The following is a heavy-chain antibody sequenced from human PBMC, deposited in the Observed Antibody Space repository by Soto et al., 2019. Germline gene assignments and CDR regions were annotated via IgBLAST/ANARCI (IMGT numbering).Heavy chain of an antibody. D-gene: IGHD6-6*01. Sequence: SETLSLTCTVSCGSISSSSYYWGWIRQPPGKGLEWIGSIYYSGSTYYNPSLKSRVTISVDTSKNQFSLKLSSATAADTAVYYCARSYSSSSYYYYYYGMDVWGQGTTVTVSS. CDR3: ARSYSSSSYYYYYYGMDV. CDR1: CGSISSSSYY. J-gene: IGHJ6*02. CDR2: IYYSGST. V-gene: IGHV4-39*01.